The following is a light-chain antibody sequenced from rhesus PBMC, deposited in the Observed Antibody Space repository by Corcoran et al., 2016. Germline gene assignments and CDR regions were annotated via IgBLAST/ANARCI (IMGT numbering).Light chain of an antibody. J-gene: IGKJ1*01. CDR2: AAT. CDR1: QGMNSW. V-gene: IGKV1-18*01. CDR3: QQGYYTPWT. Sequence: DIQMTQSPSSLSASVGDKGTITCRASQGMNSWIAWYQQKPGKAPKLLNYAATTLESGAPSRFSGSGSGAGYTITIRRLQPEGFATYYCQQGYYTPWTFGQGTKVEIK.